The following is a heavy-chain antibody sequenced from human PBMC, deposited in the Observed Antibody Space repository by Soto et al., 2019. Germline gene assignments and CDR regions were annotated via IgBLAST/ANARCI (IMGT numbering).Heavy chain of an antibody. CDR3: AKELGIAAELDY. CDR1: GFTFSSYG. Sequence: QVQLVESGGGVVQPGRSLRLSCEASGFTFSSYGMHWVRQAPGKGLEWVAVISYDGSNKYYADSVKGRFTISRDNSKNTLYLQMNSLRAEDTAVYYCAKELGIAAELDYWGQGTLGTVSS. CDR2: ISYDGSNK. J-gene: IGHJ4*02. D-gene: IGHD6-13*01. V-gene: IGHV3-30*18.